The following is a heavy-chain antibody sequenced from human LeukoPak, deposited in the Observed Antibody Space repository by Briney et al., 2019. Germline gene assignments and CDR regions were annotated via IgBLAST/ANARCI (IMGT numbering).Heavy chain of an antibody. Sequence: PGGSLRLSCAASGFTFSSYSMVWVRQAPGKRLEWVSSISSGSNYIYYADSVKGRFAISRDNARTSLYLQMNSLRAEDTAVYYCARDKAQDSVYYGMDVWGQGTTATVSS. CDR3: ARDKAQDSVYYGMDV. D-gene: IGHD6-6*01. J-gene: IGHJ6*02. V-gene: IGHV3-21*06. CDR1: GFTFSSYS. CDR2: ISSGSNYI.